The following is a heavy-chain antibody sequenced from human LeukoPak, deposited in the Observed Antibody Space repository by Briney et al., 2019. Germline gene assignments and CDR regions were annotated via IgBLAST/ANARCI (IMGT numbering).Heavy chain of an antibody. J-gene: IGHJ5*02. CDR2: IYHSGST. V-gene: IGHV4-59*12. Sequence: SETLSLTCSVSGGSMSGYYWSWIRQSPGKGLEWIGYIYHSGSTDYNSSLKSRVTISEDTSKKQFSLKLSSVTAADTAVYYCARSYYYGSGSYYRRFAWFDPWGQGTLVTVSS. D-gene: IGHD3-10*01. CDR1: GGSMSGYY. CDR3: ARSYYYGSGSYYRRFAWFDP.